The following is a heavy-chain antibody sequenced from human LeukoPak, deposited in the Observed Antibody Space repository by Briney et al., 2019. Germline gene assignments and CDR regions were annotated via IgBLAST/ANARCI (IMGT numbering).Heavy chain of an antibody. CDR2: IYYSGST. V-gene: IGHV4-39*01. D-gene: IGHD5-18*01. CDR3: ARQYSYGSFDY. CDR1: GGSISSSSYY. Sequence: SETLSLTCNVSGGSISSSSYYWGWIRQPPGKGLEWIGSIYYSGSTYYNPSLKSRVTISVDTSKNQSSLKLSSVTAADTAVYYCARQYSYGSFDYWGQGTLVTVSS. J-gene: IGHJ4*02.